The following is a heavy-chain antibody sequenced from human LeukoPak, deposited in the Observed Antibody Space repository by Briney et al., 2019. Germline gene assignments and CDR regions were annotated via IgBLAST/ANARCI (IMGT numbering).Heavy chain of an antibody. Sequence: GGSLRLSCAASGFTFSSYSMNRVRQAPGKGLEWVSSISNSGSDIYYRDSVKGRFTISRDNAKNSLDLHLNSLRAEDTAVYYCAREDGYSDSSEFDYWGQGTLVLVSS. CDR1: GFTFSSYS. J-gene: IGHJ4*02. V-gene: IGHV3-21*01. CDR2: ISNSGSDI. D-gene: IGHD5-24*01. CDR3: AREDGYSDSSEFDY.